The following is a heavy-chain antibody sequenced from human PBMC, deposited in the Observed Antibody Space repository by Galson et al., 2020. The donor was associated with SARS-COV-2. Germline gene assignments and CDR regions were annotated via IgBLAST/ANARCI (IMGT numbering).Heavy chain of an antibody. CDR2: IYYSGSS. CDR1: GGTISSYY. CDR3: ARAMVRGIIIYYFDY. J-gene: IGHJ4*02. Sequence: ETSETLSLTCTVSGGTISSYYWSWIRQPPGKGLEWLGYIYYSGSSNYNPSLKSRVTISVDTSKNQFSLNLSSVTAADTAVDYCARAMVRGIIIYYFDYWGQGTLVTVSS. D-gene: IGHD3-10*01. V-gene: IGHV4-59*01.